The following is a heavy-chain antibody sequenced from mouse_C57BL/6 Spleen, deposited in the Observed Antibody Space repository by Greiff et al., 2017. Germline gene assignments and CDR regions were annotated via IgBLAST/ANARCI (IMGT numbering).Heavy chain of an antibody. CDR2: IHPNSGST. Sequence: QVQLQQPGAELVKPGASVKLSCKASGYTFTSYWMHWVKQRPGQGLEWIGKIHPNSGSTNYNEKFKSKATLAVDKSSSTAYMQLSSLTSEDSAVYYCARDWDEGAYWGQGTLVTVSA. V-gene: IGHV1-64*01. CDR3: ARDWDEGAY. CDR1: GYTFTSYW. J-gene: IGHJ3*01. D-gene: IGHD4-1*01.